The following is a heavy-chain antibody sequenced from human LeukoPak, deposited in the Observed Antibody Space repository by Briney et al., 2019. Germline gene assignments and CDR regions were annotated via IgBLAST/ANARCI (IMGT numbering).Heavy chain of an antibody. V-gene: IGHV3-23*01. Sequence: GGSLRLSCSASGFTFSSYAMSWVRQAPGKGLEWVSAISGSGGSTYYADSVKGRFTISRDNSKNTLYLQMNSLRAEDTAVYYCAKNEVQLERLTADYYYYYYYMDVWGKGTTVTVSS. J-gene: IGHJ6*03. D-gene: IGHD1-1*01. CDR2: ISGSGGST. CDR1: GFTFSSYA. CDR3: AKNEVQLERLTADYYYYYYYMDV.